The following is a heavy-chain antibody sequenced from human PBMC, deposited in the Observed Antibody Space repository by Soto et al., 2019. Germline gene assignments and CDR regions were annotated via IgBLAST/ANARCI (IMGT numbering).Heavy chain of an antibody. CDR2: IYWDDDK. Sequence: QITLKESGPTLVKPTQTLTLTCTFSGFSLSTSGVGVGWIRQPPGKALEWLALIYWDDDKRYRPSLKSRLTITKDPSNNQVVLTMTNLDPVDTATYYCAHGQNWFDPWGQGTLVTVSS. CDR3: AHGQNWFDP. V-gene: IGHV2-5*02. CDR1: GFSLSTSGVG. J-gene: IGHJ5*02.